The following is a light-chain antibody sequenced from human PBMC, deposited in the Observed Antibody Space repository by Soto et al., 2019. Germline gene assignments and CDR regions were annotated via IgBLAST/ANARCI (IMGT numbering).Light chain of an antibody. V-gene: IGLV1-44*01. Sequence: QPVLTQPPSASGTPGQRVTISCSGSSSNIGSNTVNWYQQLPGTAPKLLIYSNNQRPSGVPERFSGSKSGTSASLAISGLQSEDEADYYCAAWDDSLYGPVFGGGTKLTVL. J-gene: IGLJ2*01. CDR1: SSNIGSNT. CDR3: AAWDDSLYGPV. CDR2: SNN.